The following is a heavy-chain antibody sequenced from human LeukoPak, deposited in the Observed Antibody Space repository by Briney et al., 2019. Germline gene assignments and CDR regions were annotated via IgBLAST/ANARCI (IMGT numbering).Heavy chain of an antibody. V-gene: IGHV3-21*01. J-gene: IGHJ6*03. Sequence: GGSLRLSCAASGFTFSSYSMNWVRQAPGKGLEWVSSISSSSSYIYYADSVKGRFTISRDNAKNSLYLQMNSLRAEDTAVYYCARDSGGYESLTYYYYYYYMDVWGKGTTVTVSS. CDR1: GFTFSSYS. CDR2: ISSSSSYI. CDR3: ARDSGGYESLTYYYYYYYMDV. D-gene: IGHD5-12*01.